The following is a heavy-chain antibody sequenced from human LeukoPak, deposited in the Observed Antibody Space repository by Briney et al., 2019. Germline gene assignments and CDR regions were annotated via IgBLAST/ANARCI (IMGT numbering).Heavy chain of an antibody. J-gene: IGHJ5*02. CDR2: IKQDGSEK. D-gene: IGHD6-13*01. CDR1: GFTFSSYA. V-gene: IGHV3-7*01. CDR3: ARDSSSWYVWFDP. Sequence: GGSLRLSCAASGFTFSSYAMSWVRQAPGKGLEWVANIKQDGSEKYYVDSVKGRFTISRDNAKNSLYLQMNSLRAEDTAVYYCARDSSSWYVWFDPWGQGTLVTVSS.